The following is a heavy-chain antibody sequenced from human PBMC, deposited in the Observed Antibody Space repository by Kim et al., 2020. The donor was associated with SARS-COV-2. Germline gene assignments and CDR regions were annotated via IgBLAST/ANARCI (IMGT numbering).Heavy chain of an antibody. CDR2: IKSKTDGGTT. Sequence: GGSLRLSCAASGFTFSNAWMSWVRQAPGKGLEWVGRIKSKTDGGTTDYAAPVKGRFTISRDDSKNTLYLQMNSLKTEDTAVYYCTTDEDYYDSSIFYYYYYGMDVWGQGTTVTVSS. CDR3: TTDEDYYDSSIFYYYYYGMDV. J-gene: IGHJ6*02. V-gene: IGHV3-15*01. D-gene: IGHD3-22*01. CDR1: GFTFSNAW.